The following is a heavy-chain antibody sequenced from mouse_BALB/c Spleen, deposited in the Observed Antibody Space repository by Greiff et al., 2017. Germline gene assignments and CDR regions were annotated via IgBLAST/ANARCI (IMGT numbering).Heavy chain of an antibody. CDR1: GFSLTSYG. J-gene: IGHJ2*01. V-gene: IGHV2-9*02. CDR2: IWAGGST. CDR3: ARDPSSLLRLRSYFDY. D-gene: IGHD1-2*01. Sequence: QVQLKESGPGLVAPSQSLSITCTVSGFSLTSYGVHWVRQPPGKGLEWLGVIWAGGSTNYNSALMSRLSISKDNSKSQVFLKMNSLQTDDTAMYYCARDPSSLLRLRSYFDYWGQGTTLTVSS.